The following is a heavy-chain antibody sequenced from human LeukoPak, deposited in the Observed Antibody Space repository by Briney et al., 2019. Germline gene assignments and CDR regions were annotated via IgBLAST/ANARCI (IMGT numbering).Heavy chain of an antibody. D-gene: IGHD5-24*01. J-gene: IGHJ2*01. CDR3: ARVEMATIPGLSVPFDL. Sequence: GASVKVSCKASGYTFTGYYMHWVRQAPGQGLEWMGWINPNSGGTNYAQKSQGRVTMTRDTSISTAYMELSRLRSDDTAVYYCARVEMATIPGLSVPFDLWGRGTLVTVSS. CDR1: GYTFTGYY. CDR2: INPNSGGT. V-gene: IGHV1-2*02.